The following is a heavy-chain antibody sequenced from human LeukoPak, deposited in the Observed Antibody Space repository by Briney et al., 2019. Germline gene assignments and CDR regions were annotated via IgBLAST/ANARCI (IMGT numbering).Heavy chain of an antibody. CDR1: GGSISSYY. CDR3: ASHYYGSGSRDY. D-gene: IGHD3-10*01. Sequence: KPSETLSLTCTVSGGSISSYYWSWIRQPPGKGLEWIGYIYYSGSTNYNPSLKSRVTISVDTSKNQLSLKLSSVTAADTAVYYCASHYYGSGSRDYWGQGTLVTVSS. CDR2: IYYSGST. J-gene: IGHJ4*02. V-gene: IGHV4-59*01.